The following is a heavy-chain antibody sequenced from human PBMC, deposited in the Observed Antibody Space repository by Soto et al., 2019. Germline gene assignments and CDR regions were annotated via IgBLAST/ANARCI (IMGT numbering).Heavy chain of an antibody. CDR3: SSETLWFGESPRS. CDR2: INGDGSRI. Sequence: GGSLRLSCAASGLTFGSYWMDWVRQAPGKGLVWVSRINGDGSRITYADSVKGRFTISRYNAQNTLYLQMNSLRADDSAVYYFSSETLWFGESPRSGGQGPLVTVSS. CDR1: GLTFGSYW. V-gene: IGHV3-74*01. J-gene: IGHJ4*02. D-gene: IGHD3-10*01.